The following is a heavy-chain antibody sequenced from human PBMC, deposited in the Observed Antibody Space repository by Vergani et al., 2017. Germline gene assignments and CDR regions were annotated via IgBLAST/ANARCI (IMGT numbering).Heavy chain of an antibody. V-gene: IGHV4-38-2*01. Sequence: QVQLQESGPGLGAPSETLSLTCAVSGYSIRNGYYWGWIRQPPGKGLEWIGSIYHSWSTHYNPSLKSRVTISVDTSKNDFSLKVTSVTAADTAVYYCTRQPQEGASGPPSVPTWGQGISVSVSS. CDR3: TRQPQEGASGPPSVPT. CDR1: GYSIRNGYY. J-gene: IGHJ4*02. CDR2: IYHSWST. D-gene: IGHD5-12*01.